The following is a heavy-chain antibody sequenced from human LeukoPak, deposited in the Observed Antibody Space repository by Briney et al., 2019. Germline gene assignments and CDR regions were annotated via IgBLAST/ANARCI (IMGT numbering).Heavy chain of an antibody. V-gene: IGHV4-39*07. CDR1: GGSISSSSYY. CDR3: ASEVRGALDY. D-gene: IGHD3-10*01. Sequence: SETLSLTCTVSGGSISSSSYYWGWIRQPPGKGLEWIGSIYYSGSTHYNPSLKSRVTISVDTSKNQFSLKLSSVTAADTAVYYCASEVRGALDYWGQGTLVTVSS. J-gene: IGHJ4*02. CDR2: IYYSGST.